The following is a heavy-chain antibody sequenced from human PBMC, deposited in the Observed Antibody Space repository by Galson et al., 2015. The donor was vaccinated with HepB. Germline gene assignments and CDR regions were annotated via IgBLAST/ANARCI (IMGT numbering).Heavy chain of an antibody. CDR2: IWSDGSNE. J-gene: IGHJ4*02. CDR1: GFTFSSYG. Sequence: SLRLSCAASGFTFSSYGMHWVRQAPGKGLEWVAVIWSDGSNEYYADFVKGRFTISRDNSKNTLYLQMNSLTAEDTAVYYCARAGRGFLSDYWGRGPLVTVSS. D-gene: IGHD2/OR15-2a*01. CDR3: ARAGRGFLSDY. V-gene: IGHV3-33*01.